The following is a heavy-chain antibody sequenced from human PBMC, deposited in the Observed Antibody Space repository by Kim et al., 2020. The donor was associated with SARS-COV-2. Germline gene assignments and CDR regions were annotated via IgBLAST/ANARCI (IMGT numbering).Heavy chain of an antibody. Sequence: SVKVSCKASGGTFSSYAISWVRQAPGQGLEWMGGIIPIFGTANYAQKFQGRVTITADESTSTAYMELSSLRSEDTAVYYCARRYCSGGSCSSDFDYWGQGTLVTVSS. CDR3: ARRYCSGGSCSSDFDY. CDR1: GGTFSSYA. J-gene: IGHJ4*02. V-gene: IGHV1-69*13. D-gene: IGHD2-15*01. CDR2: IIPIFGTA.